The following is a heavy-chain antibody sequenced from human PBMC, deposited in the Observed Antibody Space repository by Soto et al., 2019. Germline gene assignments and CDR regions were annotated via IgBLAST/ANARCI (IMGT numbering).Heavy chain of an antibody. J-gene: IGHJ6*02. V-gene: IGHV4-31*03. CDR1: GGSISSGGYY. CDR2: IYYSGST. D-gene: IGHD6-19*01. CDR3: ARDRRGGWYGDDYYYGMDV. Sequence: LTCTVSGGSISSGGYYWSWIRQHPGKGLEWIGYIYYSGSTYYNPSLKSRVTISVDTSKNQFSLKLSSVTAADTAVYYCARDRRGGWYGDDYYYGMDVWGQGTTVTVSS.